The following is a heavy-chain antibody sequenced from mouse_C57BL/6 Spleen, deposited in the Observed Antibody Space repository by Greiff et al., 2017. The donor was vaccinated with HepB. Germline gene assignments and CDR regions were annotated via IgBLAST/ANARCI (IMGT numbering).Heavy chain of an antibody. V-gene: IGHV7-3*01. J-gene: IGHJ4*01. Sequence: EVQGVESGGGLVQPGGSLSLSCAASGFTFTDYYMSWVRQPPGKALEWLGFIRNKANGYTTEYSASVKGRFTISRDNSQSILYLQMNALRAEDSATDYCARFTTVVATGAMDYWGQGTSVTVSS. D-gene: IGHD1-1*01. CDR3: ARFTTVVATGAMDY. CDR2: IRNKANGYTT. CDR1: GFTFTDYY.